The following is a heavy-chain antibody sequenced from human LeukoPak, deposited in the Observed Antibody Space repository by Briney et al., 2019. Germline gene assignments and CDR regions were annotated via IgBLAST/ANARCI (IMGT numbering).Heavy chain of an antibody. Sequence: ASVKVSCNASGYTFTSYGNSWVRQAPGQGLEWMGWISAYNGNTNYAQKLQGRVTMTTDTSTSTAYMELRSLRSDDTAVYYCAINEWSPESTFDYWGQGTLVTVSS. D-gene: IGHD2-8*01. CDR1: GYTFTSYG. J-gene: IGHJ4*02. CDR3: AINEWSPESTFDY. CDR2: ISAYNGNT. V-gene: IGHV1-18*01.